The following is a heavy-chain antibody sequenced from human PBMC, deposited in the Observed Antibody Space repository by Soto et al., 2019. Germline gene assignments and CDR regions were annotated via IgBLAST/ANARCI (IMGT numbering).Heavy chain of an antibody. V-gene: IGHV3-30*18. D-gene: IGHD2-2*01. CDR2: ITGGGSNK. J-gene: IGHJ5*02. CDR3: AKYIVVVPAATRPRWFDP. Sequence: GGSLRLSCAASGFTFSSYGMHWVRQAPGKGLEWVSAITGGGSNKYYADSVKGRFTISRDNSKNTLYLQMNSLRAEDTAVYYCAKYIVVVPAATRPRWFDPWGQGTLVTVSS. CDR1: GFTFSSYG.